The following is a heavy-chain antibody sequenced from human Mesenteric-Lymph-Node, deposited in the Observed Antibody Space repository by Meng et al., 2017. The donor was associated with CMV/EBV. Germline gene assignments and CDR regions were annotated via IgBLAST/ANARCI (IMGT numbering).Heavy chain of an antibody. J-gene: IGHJ6*02. Sequence: GESLKISCAASGFSFSGAWMSWVRQAPGKGLEWVAFVHYRGGDKYYGDSVKGRFTISRDNSKSTLYLEMSSLRAEDTALYYCAKGYCTGTDCRTDYYYGMDVWGQGTTVTVSS. CDR2: VHYRGGDK. CDR1: GFSFSGAW. CDR3: AKGYCTGTDCRTDYYYGMDV. D-gene: IGHD2-8*01. V-gene: IGHV3-30*02.